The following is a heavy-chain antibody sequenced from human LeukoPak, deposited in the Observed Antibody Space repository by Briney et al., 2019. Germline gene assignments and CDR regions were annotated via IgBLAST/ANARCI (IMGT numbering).Heavy chain of an antibody. Sequence: ASVKVSCKASGYTFTSYDINWVRQATGQGLEWMGWMNPNSGNTGYAQKFQGRVTMTRNTSISTAYMELSSLRPEDTAVYYCARADRGDSSSWHVLSYGMDVWGQGTTVTVSS. CDR1: GYTFTSYD. J-gene: IGHJ6*02. CDR3: ARADRGDSSSWHVLSYGMDV. CDR2: MNPNSGNT. V-gene: IGHV1-8*01. D-gene: IGHD6-13*01.